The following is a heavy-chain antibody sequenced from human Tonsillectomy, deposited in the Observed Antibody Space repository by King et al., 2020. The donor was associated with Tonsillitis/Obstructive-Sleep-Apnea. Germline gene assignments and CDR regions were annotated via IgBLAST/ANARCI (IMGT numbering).Heavy chain of an antibody. V-gene: IGHV3-53*01. CDR1: GFTISSNY. D-gene: IGHD3-10*01. CDR2: IYSGGST. Sequence: VQLVESGGGLIQPGGSLRLSCAVSGFTISSNYMSWVRQAPGKGLEWVSVIYSGGSTYYADSVKGRFTISRDNSKNTLYLQMNSLRAEDTAVYYCAKDPYDGSGLPNYWGQGTLVTVSS. J-gene: IGHJ4*02. CDR3: AKDPYDGSGLPNY.